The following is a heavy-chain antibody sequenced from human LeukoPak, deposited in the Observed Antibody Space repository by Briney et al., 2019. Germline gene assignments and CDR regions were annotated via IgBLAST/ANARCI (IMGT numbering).Heavy chain of an antibody. Sequence: SETLSLTCAVSVYSISSGYYWGWIRQPPGKGLEWIGSIYHSGSTYYNPSLKSRVTISVDTSKNQFSLKLSSVTAADTAVYYCARVPINYDFWSGFENWFDPWGQGTLVTVSS. CDR3: ARVPINYDFWSGFENWFDP. CDR2: IYHSGST. J-gene: IGHJ5*02. D-gene: IGHD3-3*01. CDR1: VYSISSGYY. V-gene: IGHV4-38-2*01.